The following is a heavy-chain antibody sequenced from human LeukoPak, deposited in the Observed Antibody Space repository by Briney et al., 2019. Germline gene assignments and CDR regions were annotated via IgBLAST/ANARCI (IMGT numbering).Heavy chain of an antibody. D-gene: IGHD6-19*01. Sequence: APVRGSCKASLYTFTGSYMHWVRQAPRQEGEWMGGINPNSGGTNYAQKFQGRVTMTRDTSISTAYMELRRLRSDDTAVYFCAREYLAVAGFSFDYWGQGTLVTVSS. CDR2: INPNSGGT. J-gene: IGHJ4*02. CDR1: LYTFTGSY. V-gene: IGHV1-2*02. CDR3: AREYLAVAGFSFDY.